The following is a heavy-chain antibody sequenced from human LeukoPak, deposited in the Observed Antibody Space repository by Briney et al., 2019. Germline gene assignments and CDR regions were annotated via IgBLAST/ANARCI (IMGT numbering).Heavy chain of an antibody. Sequence: GGSLRLSCAASGFTFSSYEMNWVRQAPGKGLEWVSYISSSGSTIYYADSVKGRFTISRDNAKNSLYLQMNSLRAEDTAVYYCARDKYYYDSSNCAFDYWGQGTLVTVSS. CDR2: ISSSGSTI. CDR1: GFTFSSYE. V-gene: IGHV3-48*03. J-gene: IGHJ4*02. D-gene: IGHD3-22*01. CDR3: ARDKYYYDSSNCAFDY.